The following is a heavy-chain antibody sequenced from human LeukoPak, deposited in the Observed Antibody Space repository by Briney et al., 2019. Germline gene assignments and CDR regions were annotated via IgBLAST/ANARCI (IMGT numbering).Heavy chain of an antibody. Sequence: SQTLSLTCTVSGGSISSGSYYWSWIRQPAGKGLEWIGRIYTSGSTKYNPSLKSRVTISVDTSKNQFYLKLSSVTAADTAVYYCARERHHIVVVTAANQYYYYGMDVWGQGTTVTVSS. D-gene: IGHD2-2*01. CDR3: ARERHHIVVVTAANQYYYYGMDV. CDR2: IYTSGST. J-gene: IGHJ6*02. V-gene: IGHV4-61*02. CDR1: GGSISSGSYY.